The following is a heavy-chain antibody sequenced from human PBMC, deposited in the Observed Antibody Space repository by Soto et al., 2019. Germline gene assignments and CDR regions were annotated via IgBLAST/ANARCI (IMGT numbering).Heavy chain of an antibody. CDR1: GFSFSGYA. Sequence: EVQLLESGGGVGQPGGSLRLSCAATGFSFSGYAMSWVRQAAGKGLEWVSTISGSGASTFYADSVEGRFTISGDNSKNMCYLQMTGLRAEGTAVYYCANNLKGDSGSYFDYWGQGTLVTVSP. V-gene: IGHV3-23*01. CDR3: ANNLKGDSGSYFDY. CDR2: ISGSGAST. D-gene: IGHD1-26*01. J-gene: IGHJ4*02.